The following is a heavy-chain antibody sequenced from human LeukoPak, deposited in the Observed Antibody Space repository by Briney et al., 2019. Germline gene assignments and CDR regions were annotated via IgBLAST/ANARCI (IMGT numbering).Heavy chain of an antibody. Sequence: PSETLSLTCTVSGGSISGYYWSWIRQPPGKGLEWIGYIYYSGSTSYNPSLKSRVTISVDTSQNQFSLKLSSVTAADTAVYFCARSSGRSVWFYPWG. J-gene: IGHJ5*02. CDR1: GGSISGYY. V-gene: IGHV4-59*01. D-gene: IGHD2-15*01. CDR2: IYYSGST. CDR3: ARSSGRSVWFYP.